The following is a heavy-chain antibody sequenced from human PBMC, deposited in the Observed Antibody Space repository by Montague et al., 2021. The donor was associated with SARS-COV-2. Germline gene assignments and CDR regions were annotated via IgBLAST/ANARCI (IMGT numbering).Heavy chain of an antibody. D-gene: IGHD3-3*01. Sequence: TLSLTCTVSGGSISSGGYYWSWIRQHPGKGLEWIGYIYYSGSTYYNPSLKSRVTISVDTSKNQFSLKLSSVTAADTAVYYCARVRGGFLEWLLYFDYWGQGTLVTVSP. J-gene: IGHJ4*02. CDR3: ARVRGGFLEWLLYFDY. CDR1: GGSISSGGYY. CDR2: IYYSGST. V-gene: IGHV4-31*03.